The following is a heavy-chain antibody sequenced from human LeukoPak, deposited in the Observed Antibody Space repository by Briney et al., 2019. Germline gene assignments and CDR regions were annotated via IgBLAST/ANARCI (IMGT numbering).Heavy chain of an antibody. D-gene: IGHD3-10*01. J-gene: IGHJ4*02. V-gene: IGHV4-4*07. CDR1: GGSISSYY. CDR2: IYTSGST. CDR3: ARYRGYGSGSYLYYFDY. Sequence: SETLSLTCTVSGGSISSYYWSWIRQPAGKGLEWIGRIYTSGSTNYNPSLKSRVTISVDTSKNQFSLKLSSVTAADTAVYYSARYRGYGSGSYLYYFDYWGQGTLVTVSS.